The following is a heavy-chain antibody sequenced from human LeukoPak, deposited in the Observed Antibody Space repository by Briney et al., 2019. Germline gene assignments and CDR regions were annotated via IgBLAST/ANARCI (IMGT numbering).Heavy chain of an antibody. CDR3: ASARFGVRPWFDP. V-gene: IGHV3-74*01. CDR1: GFTFSSYW. J-gene: IGHJ5*02. D-gene: IGHD3-10*01. CDR2: INSDGSST. Sequence: GGSLRLSCAASGFTFSSYWMHRVRQAPGKGLVWVSRINSDGSSTSYADSVKGRFTISRDNAKNTLYLQMNSLRAEDTAVYYCASARFGVRPWFDPWGQGTLVTVSS.